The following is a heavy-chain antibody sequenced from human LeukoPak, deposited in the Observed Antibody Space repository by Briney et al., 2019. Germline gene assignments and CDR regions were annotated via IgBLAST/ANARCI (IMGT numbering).Heavy chain of an antibody. CDR2: INPNSGGT. CDR1: GYTFTGYY. D-gene: IGHD1-26*01. Sequence: ASVKVSCKASGYTFTGYYMHWVRQAPGQGLEWMGWINPNSGGTKSAQKFLGRVTVTRDTSISTAYMELSRLRSDDTAVYYCAREVGATTGVHYFDYWGQGTLVTVSP. J-gene: IGHJ4*02. CDR3: AREVGATTGVHYFDY. V-gene: IGHV1-2*02.